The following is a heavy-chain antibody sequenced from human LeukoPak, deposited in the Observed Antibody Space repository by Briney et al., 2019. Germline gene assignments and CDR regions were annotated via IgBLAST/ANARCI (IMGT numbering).Heavy chain of an antibody. Sequence: GGSLRLSCAASEFTFSSYAMHWVRQAPGKGLEWVAVISYDGSNKYYADSVKGRFTISRDNSKNTLYLQMNSLRVEDTAVYYCAKALYDSTGDGYWGQGTLVTISS. CDR3: AKALYDSTGDGY. J-gene: IGHJ4*02. D-gene: IGHD7-27*01. CDR2: ISYDGSNK. V-gene: IGHV3-30*04. CDR1: EFTFSSYA.